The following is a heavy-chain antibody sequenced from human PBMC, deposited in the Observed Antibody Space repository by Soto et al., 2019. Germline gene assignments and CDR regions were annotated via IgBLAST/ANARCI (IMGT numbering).Heavy chain of an antibody. V-gene: IGHV4-31*03. CDR1: GGSISSGGYY. J-gene: IGHJ4*02. CDR2: IYYSGST. Sequence: SETLSLTCTVSGGSISSGGYYWSWIRQHPGKGLEWIGYIYYSGSTYYNPSLKSRVTISVDTSKNQFSLKLSSVTAADTAVYYCARDNPENDYGDSGRFDYWGQGTLVTVSS. CDR3: ARDNPENDYGDSGRFDY. D-gene: IGHD4-17*01.